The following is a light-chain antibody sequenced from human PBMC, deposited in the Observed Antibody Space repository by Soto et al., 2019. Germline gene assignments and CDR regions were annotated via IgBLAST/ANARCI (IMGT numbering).Light chain of an antibody. V-gene: IGKV3-11*01. CDR3: QQRSNWPPYT. Sequence: EIVLTQSPATLSLSPGERATLSCRASQSVSSYLAWYQQNPGQAPRLLIYDASNRATGIPARFSGSGSGTDFTPTISSLEPEDFAVYYCQQRSNWPPYTFGQGTKLEIK. J-gene: IGKJ2*01. CDR2: DAS. CDR1: QSVSSY.